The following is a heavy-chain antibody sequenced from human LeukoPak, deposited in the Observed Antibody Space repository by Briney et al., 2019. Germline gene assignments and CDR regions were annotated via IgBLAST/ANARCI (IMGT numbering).Heavy chain of an antibody. J-gene: IGHJ1*01. Sequence: GGSLRLSCAASGFTFRNFWMHWVRQAPGKGLEWVSVIYSGGRTDYADFVRGRFTISRDNSKDTLYLQMNSLRAEDTAVYYCARSRDSSGWYPFQLWGQGTLVTVSS. CDR1: GFTFRNFW. D-gene: IGHD6-19*01. CDR3: ARSRDSSGWYPFQL. V-gene: IGHV3-53*01. CDR2: IYSGGRT.